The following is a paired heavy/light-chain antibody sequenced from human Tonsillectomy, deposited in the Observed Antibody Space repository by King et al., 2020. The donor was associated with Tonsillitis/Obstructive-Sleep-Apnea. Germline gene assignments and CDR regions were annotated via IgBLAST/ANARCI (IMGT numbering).Light chain of an antibody. CDR3: FSSPDNIRV. CDR2: KDS. V-gene: IGLV3-27*01. CDR1: VLAKQY. J-gene: IGLJ3*02. Sequence: SYELTQPSSVSVSPGQTARITCSGDVLAKQYARWFQQKPGQTPVLLIYKDSERPSGIPERFSGSSSGTTVTLTISGAQVDDEADYYCFSSPDNIRVFGGGTKLTVL.
Heavy chain of an antibody. V-gene: IGHV1-2*06. CDR3: ARDGRTSDPVDY. CDR2: INPIGGAT. Sequence: QVQLVQSGAEMKQPGASVRVSCKASGYTFSAHYIHWVRQAPGQGFEWMGRINPIGGATKYREKFQGRLTITTDTSTNTAYMELNRLRSDDTAVYYCARDGRTSDPVDYWGRGTLVTVSS. J-gene: IGHJ4*02. CDR1: GYTFSAHY.